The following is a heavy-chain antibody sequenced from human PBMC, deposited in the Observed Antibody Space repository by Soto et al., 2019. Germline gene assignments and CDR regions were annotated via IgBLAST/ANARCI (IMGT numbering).Heavy chain of an antibody. CDR3: ARQRTSVVITAYFDS. J-gene: IGHJ4*02. CDR2: IYYSGST. Sequence: SETLSLTCTATGDSINNRSYYLGWIRQPPGKGLEWIGSIYYSGSTYNNPSLKSRVSMSVDTSKNQFSLKLRSVTAADTALYYCARQRTSVVITAYFDSWGQGSRAPVSS. D-gene: IGHD2-21*01. V-gene: IGHV4-39*01. CDR1: GDSINNRSYY.